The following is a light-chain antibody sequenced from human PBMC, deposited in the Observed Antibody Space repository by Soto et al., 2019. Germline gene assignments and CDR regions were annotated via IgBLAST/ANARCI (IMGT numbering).Light chain of an antibody. V-gene: IGKV1-5*03. CDR3: QQYNSYSRT. CDR2: KAS. Sequence: DIQMTQSPSTLSASVGDRVTITCRASQSISSWLAWYQQKPGKAPKLLIYKASSLEIGVPSRFSGSGSGTEFTLTISSLQPDDFATYYSQQYNSYSRTFGQGTKVEIK. J-gene: IGKJ1*01. CDR1: QSISSW.